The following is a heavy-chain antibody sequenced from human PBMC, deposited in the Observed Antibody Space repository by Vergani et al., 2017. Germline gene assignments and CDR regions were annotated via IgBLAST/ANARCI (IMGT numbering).Heavy chain of an antibody. Sequence: EVQLVQSGAEVKKPGATMQISCKVSGYTFTDPYMHWVKQAPGQGLEWMGLVDPEDGETIYAEKFKGRVTIAADTSTDTAHLELSSLRSEDTAVYYCATPQTVTTGGMEVWGQGTTVIVSS. J-gene: IGHJ6*02. CDR3: ATPQTVTTGGMEV. CDR2: VDPEDGET. V-gene: IGHV1-69-2*01. D-gene: IGHD4-17*01. CDR1: GYTFTDPY.